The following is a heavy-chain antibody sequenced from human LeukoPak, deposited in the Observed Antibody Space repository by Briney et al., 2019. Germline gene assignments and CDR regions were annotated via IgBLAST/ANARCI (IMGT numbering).Heavy chain of an antibody. CDR1: GFTFNSNY. CDR2: IHSGGNT. V-gene: IGHV3-53*01. CDR3: AREVSYRSSWYLDY. J-gene: IGHJ4*02. Sequence: GGSLKLSCEASGFTFNSNYMSWVRQAPGKGLEWVSVIHSGGNTYYADSVKGRFTISRDNPKNTLYLLMNSLRAEDTAVYYCAREVSYRSSWYLDYWGQGTLVTVSS. D-gene: IGHD6-13*01.